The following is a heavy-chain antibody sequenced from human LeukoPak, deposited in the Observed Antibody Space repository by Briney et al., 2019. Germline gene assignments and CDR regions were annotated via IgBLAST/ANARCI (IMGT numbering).Heavy chain of an antibody. V-gene: IGHV4-39*02. CDR2: ISYSGNT. J-gene: IGHJ6*03. D-gene: IGHD3-22*01. CDR3: ARLTRSYYSDTSGYYPYHYMDV. CDR1: GGSISSSSYY. Sequence: SETLSLTCTVSGGSISSSSYYWGCIRPPPGQGLEWIGRISYSGNTYYSPSLKSRVTMSVDTSKDHFSLRLTSVTAAATAVYYCARLTRSYYSDTSGYYPYHYMDVWGKGTTVTVTS.